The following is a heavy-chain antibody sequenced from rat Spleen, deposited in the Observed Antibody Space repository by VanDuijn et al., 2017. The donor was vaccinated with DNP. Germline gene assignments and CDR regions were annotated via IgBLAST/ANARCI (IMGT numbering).Heavy chain of an antibody. CDR3: VRESLGVTH. CDR1: GFNFNDYW. Sequence: EVKLVESGGGLVQPGRSLKLSCAASGFNFNDYWMGWVRQATGKGLKWIGEINKDSSTIKYSPSFKDQFTISRDNAQNTLYLQMHKLGSENTAIYYCVRESLGVTHWGQGVLVSVSS. V-gene: IGHV4-2*01. CDR2: INKDSSTI. J-gene: IGHJ2*01. D-gene: IGHD1-7*01.